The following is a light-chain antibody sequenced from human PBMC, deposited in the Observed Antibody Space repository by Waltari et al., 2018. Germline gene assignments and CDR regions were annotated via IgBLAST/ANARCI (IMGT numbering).Light chain of an antibody. CDR3: QQRSNWPLT. CDR2: DAS. CDR1: QSISSY. V-gene: IGKV1-39*01. Sequence: DIQMTQSPSSLSASVGDRVSITCRTSQSISSYLNWYQQKPGKAPKLLIYDASTLQSGVPSRFSGSGSGTDFTLTISSLEPEDFAVYYCQQRSNWPLTFGPGTKVDV. J-gene: IGKJ3*01.